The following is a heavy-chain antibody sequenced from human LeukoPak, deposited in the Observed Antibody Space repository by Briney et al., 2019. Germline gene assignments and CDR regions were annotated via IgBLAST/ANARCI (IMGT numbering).Heavy chain of an antibody. V-gene: IGHV3-21*01. D-gene: IGHD6-13*01. CDR1: GFTFSSYS. Sequence: PGGSLRLSCAASGFTFSSYSMNWVRQAPGKGLEWVSSISSSSSYIYYADSVKGRFTISRDNAKNTLYLQMNSLRAEDTAVYYCAKEEAAAGIPLDGMDVWGQGTTVTVSS. J-gene: IGHJ6*02. CDR2: ISSSSSYI. CDR3: AKEEAAAGIPLDGMDV.